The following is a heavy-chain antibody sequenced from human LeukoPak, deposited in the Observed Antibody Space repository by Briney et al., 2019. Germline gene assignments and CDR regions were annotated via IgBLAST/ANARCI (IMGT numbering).Heavy chain of an antibody. J-gene: IGHJ4*02. CDR1: GYTFTSYG. CDR3: ARDRYYSCGSCWDY. CDR2: ISAYNGNT. Sequence: ASVKVSCKASGYTFTSYGISWVRQAPGQGLEWMGWISAYNGNTNYAQKLQGRDTMTTDTSTSTAYMELRSLRSDDTAVYYCARDRYYSCGSCWDYWGQGTLVTVSS. D-gene: IGHD2-15*01. V-gene: IGHV1-18*01.